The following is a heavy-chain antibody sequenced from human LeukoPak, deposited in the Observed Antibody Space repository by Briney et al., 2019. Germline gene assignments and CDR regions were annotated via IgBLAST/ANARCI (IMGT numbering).Heavy chain of an antibody. CDR2: INHSGST. V-gene: IGHV4-34*01. D-gene: IGHD6-6*01. J-gene: IGHJ4*02. CDR3: ARGVRALKQLAQ. CDR1: GGSFSGYN. Sequence: SETLSLTSAVYGGSFSGYNWCWIRQPPGKGLEWIGEINHSGSTNYNPSLKSRVTISVDTSKNQFSLKLSSVTAADTAVYYCARGVRALKQLAQWGQGTLVTVSS.